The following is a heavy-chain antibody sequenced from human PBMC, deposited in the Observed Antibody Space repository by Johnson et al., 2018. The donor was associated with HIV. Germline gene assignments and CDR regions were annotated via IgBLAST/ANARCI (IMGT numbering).Heavy chain of an antibody. Sequence: VQLVESGGGVVQPGRSLRLSCAASGFTFSSYAMSWVRQAPGKGLEWVSAISGSGGSTYYADSVKGRFTISRDNSKNTLYLQMNSLRAEDTAVYYCGKAVTGEGAFDIWGQGTMVTVSS. J-gene: IGHJ3*02. CDR2: ISGSGGST. D-gene: IGHD7-27*01. CDR1: GFTFSSYA. V-gene: IGHV3-23*04. CDR3: GKAVTGEGAFDI.